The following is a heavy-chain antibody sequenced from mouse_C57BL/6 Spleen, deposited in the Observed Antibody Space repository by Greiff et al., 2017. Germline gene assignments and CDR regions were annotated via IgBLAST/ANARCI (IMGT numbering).Heavy chain of an antibody. J-gene: IGHJ4*01. Sequence: VQLQQPGAELVRPGTSVKLSCKASGYTFTSYWMHWVKQRPGQGLEWIGVIDPSDSYTNYNQKFKGKATLTVDTSSSTAYMQLSSLTSEDSAVYYCARMGGTSYYYAMDYWGQGTSVTVSS. CDR2: IDPSDSYT. D-gene: IGHD1-2*01. CDR3: ARMGGTSYYYAMDY. V-gene: IGHV1-59*01. CDR1: GYTFTSYW.